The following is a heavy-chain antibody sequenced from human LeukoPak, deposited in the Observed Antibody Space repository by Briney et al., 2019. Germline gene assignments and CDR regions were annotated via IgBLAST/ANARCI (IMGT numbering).Heavy chain of an antibody. CDR3: ARRPGLERYYFDY. V-gene: IGHV3-23*01. CDR1: EFTFGSFA. D-gene: IGHD1-1*01. CDR2: ISGSGGST. Sequence: GGSLRLSCAASEFTFGSFAMSWVRQAPGKGLQRVSTISGSGGSTYYADSVKGRFTISRDNSKNTLYLQMNSLRAEDTAVYYCARRPGLERYYFDYWGQGTLVTVSS. J-gene: IGHJ4*02.